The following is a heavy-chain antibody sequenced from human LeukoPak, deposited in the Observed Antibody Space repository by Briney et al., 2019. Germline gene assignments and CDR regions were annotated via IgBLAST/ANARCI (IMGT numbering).Heavy chain of an antibody. V-gene: IGHV1-46*01. Sequence: GASVKVSCKASGYTFTSYYMHWVRQAPGQGLECMGIINPSGGSTSYAQKFQGRVTITADKSTSTAYMELSSLRSEDTAVYYCARDPHLILTGSYFDYWGQGTLVTVSS. CDR1: GYTFTSYY. CDR2: INPSGGST. CDR3: ARDPHLILTGSYFDY. J-gene: IGHJ4*02. D-gene: IGHD3-9*01.